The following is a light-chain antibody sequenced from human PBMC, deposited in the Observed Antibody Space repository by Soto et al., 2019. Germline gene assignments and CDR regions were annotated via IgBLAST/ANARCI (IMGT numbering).Light chain of an antibody. CDR3: QQFNSYPQKIT. CDR2: DAS. Sequence: AIQLTQSPSSLSASVGDRVTITCRASQGISSALAWYQQKPGKAPKLLIYDASSLESGVPSRFSGSGSVTDFTLTISSLQPEDFATYYCQQFNSYPQKITFGQGTRLEIK. CDR1: QGISSA. V-gene: IGKV1-13*02. J-gene: IGKJ5*01.